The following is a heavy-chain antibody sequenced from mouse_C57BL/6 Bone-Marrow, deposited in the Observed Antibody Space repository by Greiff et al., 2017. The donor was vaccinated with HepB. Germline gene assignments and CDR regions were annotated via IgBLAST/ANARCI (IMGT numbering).Heavy chain of an antibody. J-gene: IGHJ3*01. Sequence: QVQLQQSGAELVKPGASVKLSCKASGYTFTSYWMHWVKQRPGQGLEWIGMIHPNSGSTYYNEKFKSKATLTVDKSSSTAYMQLSSLTSEDSAVYYCARGYDYVSSPWFAYWGQGTLVTVSA. CDR1: GYTFTSYW. V-gene: IGHV1-64*01. CDR2: IHPNSGST. CDR3: ARGYDYVSSPWFAY. D-gene: IGHD1-1*01.